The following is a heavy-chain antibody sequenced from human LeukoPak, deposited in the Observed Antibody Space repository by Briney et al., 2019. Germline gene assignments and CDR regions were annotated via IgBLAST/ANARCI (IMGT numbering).Heavy chain of an antibody. CDR2: ISYDGSNK. J-gene: IGHJ4*02. CDR1: GFTFSSYG. CDR3: AKDLSSGWYRDQGFDY. Sequence: PGRSLRLSCAASGFTFSSYGMHWVRQAPGKGLEWVAVISYDGSNKYYADSVKGRFTISRDNSKNTLYLQMNSLRAEDTAVYYCAKDLSSGWYRDQGFDYWGQGTLVTVSS. V-gene: IGHV3-30*18. D-gene: IGHD6-19*01.